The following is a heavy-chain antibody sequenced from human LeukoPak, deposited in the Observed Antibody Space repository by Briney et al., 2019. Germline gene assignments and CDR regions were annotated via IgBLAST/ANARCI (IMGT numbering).Heavy chain of an antibody. J-gene: IGHJ4*02. CDR2: IYSGGST. V-gene: IGHV3-66*01. D-gene: IGHD6-13*01. CDR1: GFTVSSNY. CDR3: AREGRAADGLDC. Sequence: GGSLRLSCAASGFTVSSNYMSWVRQAPGKGLEWVSLIYSGGSTFYPDSVKDRFTISRDNSKNTMYLQRNSLIVEDTAVYYCAREGRAADGLDCWGQGTVVTVSS.